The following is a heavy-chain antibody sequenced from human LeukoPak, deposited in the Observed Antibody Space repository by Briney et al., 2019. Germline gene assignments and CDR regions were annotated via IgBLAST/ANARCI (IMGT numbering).Heavy chain of an antibody. CDR2: IYPGDSDT. V-gene: IGHV5-51*01. D-gene: IGHD1-1*01. J-gene: IGHJ4*02. Sequence: GESLKISCKGSGYRFTSYWIGWVRPMPGKGLEWMGIIYPGDSDTRYSPSFQGQVTISADKSITTAYLQWSSLKASDTAMYYCARRGRDQQYNTFDYWGQGTLVTVSS. CDR3: ARRGRDQQYNTFDY. CDR1: GYRFTSYW.